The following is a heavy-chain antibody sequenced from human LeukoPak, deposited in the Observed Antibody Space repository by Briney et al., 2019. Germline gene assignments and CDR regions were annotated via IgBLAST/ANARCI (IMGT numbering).Heavy chain of an antibody. CDR3: AKDVTRGLVRSDAFDI. CDR2: ISRDSDIR. CDR1: GFIFGRDS. V-gene: IGHV3-48*01. J-gene: IGHJ3*02. Sequence: GGSLRLSCAASGFIFGRDSMNWVRQAPGRGLEWISYISRDSDIRYYADSVRGRFHISRDNARNSLYLQMNSLRADDTAVYFCAKDVTRGLVRSDAFDIWGQGTMVTVSS. D-gene: IGHD1/OR15-1a*01.